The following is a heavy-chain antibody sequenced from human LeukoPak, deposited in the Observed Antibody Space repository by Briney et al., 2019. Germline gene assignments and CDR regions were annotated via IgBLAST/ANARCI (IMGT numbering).Heavy chain of an antibody. J-gene: IGHJ4*02. D-gene: IGHD6-13*01. Sequence: SETLSLTCTVSGASINNYYWSWIRQPPGKGLEWIGSIFHSGSTYYNPSLKSRVTISVDTSKNQFSLKLTSVTAADTAVYYCARSWFSTGPADYWGQGTLVTVSS. CDR3: ARSWFSTGPADY. CDR2: IFHSGST. CDR1: GASINNYY. V-gene: IGHV4-39*01.